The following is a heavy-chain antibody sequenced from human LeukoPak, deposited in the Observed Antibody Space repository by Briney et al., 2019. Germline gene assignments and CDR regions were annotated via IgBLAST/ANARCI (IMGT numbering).Heavy chain of an antibody. Sequence: GQSQRPACALAALTFTDYYTNCIRQPPRKVLEWVSYIITSGTTTIHTNSVKGRFTISRDNAKNSLYLQMNSLRAEDTAVYYCAELGITMSGGVWGKGTTVTISS. CDR2: IITSGTTT. D-gene: IGHD3-10*02. CDR1: ALTFTDYY. V-gene: IGHV3-11*04. CDR3: AELGITMSGGV. J-gene: IGHJ6*04.